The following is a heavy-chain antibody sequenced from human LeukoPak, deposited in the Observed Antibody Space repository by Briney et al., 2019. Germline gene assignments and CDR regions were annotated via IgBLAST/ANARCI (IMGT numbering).Heavy chain of an antibody. CDR2: ISGSGGST. CDR1: GFTFSSYA. V-gene: IGHV3-23*01. D-gene: IGHD3-22*01. CDR3: AKVAYYYDSSGYYYGHFDY. Sequence: GGSLRLSCAASGFTFSSYAMSWVRRAPGKGLEWVSAISGSGGSTYYADSVKGRFTISRDNSKNTLYLQMNSLRAEDTAVYYCAKVAYYYDSSGYYYGHFDYWGQGTLVTVSS. J-gene: IGHJ4*02.